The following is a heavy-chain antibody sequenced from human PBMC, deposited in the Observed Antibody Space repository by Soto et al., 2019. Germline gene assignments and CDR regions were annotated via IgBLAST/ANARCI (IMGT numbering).Heavy chain of an antibody. D-gene: IGHD1-1*01. CDR2: INPSGGST. V-gene: IGHV1-46*01. CDR3: ARPNTTGTPYYYYSGMDV. CDR1: GYTFTSYY. J-gene: IGHJ6*02. Sequence: VASVKVSCKASGYTFTSYYMHWVRQAPGQGLEWMGIINPSGGSTSYAQKFQGRVTMTRDTSTSTVYMELSSLRSEDTAVYYCARPNTTGTPYYYYSGMDVWGQGTTVTVSS.